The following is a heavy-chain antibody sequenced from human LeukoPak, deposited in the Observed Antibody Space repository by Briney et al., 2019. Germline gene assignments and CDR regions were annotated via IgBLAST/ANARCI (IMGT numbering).Heavy chain of an antibody. CDR1: GFTCSNYW. J-gene: IGHJ4*02. Sequence: GGSLRLSCAASGFTCSNYWMSWVRQIPGKGPEWVANIKQDGSEKYYVDSVKGRFTISRDSAKNSLYLQMNSLRAEDTAVYYCARGPLGFCSTNSCPFDYWGQGTLVTVSS. D-gene: IGHD2-2*01. CDR3: ARGPLGFCSTNSCPFDY. CDR2: IKQDGSEK. V-gene: IGHV3-7*01.